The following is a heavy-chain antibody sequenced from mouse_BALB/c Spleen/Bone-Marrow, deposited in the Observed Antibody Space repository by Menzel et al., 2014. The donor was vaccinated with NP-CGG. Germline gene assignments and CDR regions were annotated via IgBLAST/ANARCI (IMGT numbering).Heavy chain of an antibody. CDR2: IRNKANGYTT. CDR3: AREIINDYHWYFDV. Sequence: DVMLVESGGGLVQPGGSLRLSCATSGFTFTDYYMSCVRQPPGEALEWLGFIRNKANGYTTEYSASVKGRFTISRDNSQSILYLQMNTLRAEDSATYYCAREIINDYHWYFDVWGAGTTVTVSS. D-gene: IGHD2-4*01. J-gene: IGHJ1*01. CDR1: GFTFTDYY. V-gene: IGHV7-3*02.